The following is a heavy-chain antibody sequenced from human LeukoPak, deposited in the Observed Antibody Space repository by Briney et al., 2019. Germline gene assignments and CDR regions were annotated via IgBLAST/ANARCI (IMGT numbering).Heavy chain of an antibody. CDR3: ARYSPDKDFWSGYYREFDY. D-gene: IGHD3-3*01. J-gene: IGHJ4*02. CDR2: IYTSGST. V-gene: IGHV4-4*09. Sequence: PSETLSLTCTVSGGSISSYYWSWIRQPPGKGLEWIGYIYTSGSTNYNPSLKSRVTISVDTSKNQFSLKLSSVTAADTAVYYCARYSPDKDFWSGYYREFDYWGQGTLVTVPS. CDR1: GGSISSYY.